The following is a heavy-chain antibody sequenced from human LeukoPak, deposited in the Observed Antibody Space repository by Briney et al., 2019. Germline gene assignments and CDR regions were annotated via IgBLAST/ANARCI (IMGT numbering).Heavy chain of an antibody. D-gene: IGHD3-10*01. J-gene: IGHJ4*02. CDR2: ISSSSSYT. V-gene: IGHV3-11*06. CDR1: GFTFSDYY. Sequence: PGGSLRLSCAASGFTFSDYYMSWIRQAPGKGLEWVSYISSSSSYTNYADSVKGRFTISRDNAKNSLYLQVNSLRAEDTAVYYCARAPLLSDVDYWGQGTLVTVSS. CDR3: ARAPLLSDVDY.